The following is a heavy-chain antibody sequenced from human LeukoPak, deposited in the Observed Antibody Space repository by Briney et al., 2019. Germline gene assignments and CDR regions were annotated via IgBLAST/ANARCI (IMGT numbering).Heavy chain of an antibody. J-gene: IGHJ4*02. D-gene: IGHD3-9*01. CDR3: AREYYDILTGYYTPDY. Sequence: GGSLRLSCAASGFTFSSYWMHWVRQAPGKGLEWVSYISSSGSTIYYADSVKGRFTISRDNAKNSLYLQMNSLRAEDTAVYYCAREYYDILTGYYTPDYWGQGTLVTVSS. CDR1: GFTFSSYW. V-gene: IGHV3-48*04. CDR2: ISSSGSTI.